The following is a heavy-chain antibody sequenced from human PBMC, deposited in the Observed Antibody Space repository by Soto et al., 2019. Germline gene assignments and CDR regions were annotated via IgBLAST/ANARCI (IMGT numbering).Heavy chain of an antibody. J-gene: IGHJ4*02. D-gene: IGHD3-3*01. CDR1: GFTFSSYG. CDR2: IWYDGSNK. CDR3: ARDRQGNYDFWSGYSHFDY. Sequence: GRSMRLSCAASGFTFSSYGMHWVRQAPGKGLEWVAVIWYDGSNKYYADSVKGRFTISRDNSKNTLYLQMNGLRAEDTAVYYCARDRQGNYDFWSGYSHFDYCGERTLVTVS. V-gene: IGHV3-33*01.